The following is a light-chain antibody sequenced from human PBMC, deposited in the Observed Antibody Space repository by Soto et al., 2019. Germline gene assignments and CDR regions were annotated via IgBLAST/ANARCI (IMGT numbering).Light chain of an antibody. J-gene: IGLJ2*01. CDR2: RSD. CDR1: SSNIGSNH. CDR3: AAWDDSRYGVV. Sequence: QSVLTQSPSASGTPGQRVTISCSGSSSNIGSNHVTWYRHLPGAAPKLLIFRSDQRPSGIPDRFSGSKSGTTASLAISGLQSGDEADYYCAAWDDSRYGVVFGGGTKLTVL. V-gene: IGLV1-44*01.